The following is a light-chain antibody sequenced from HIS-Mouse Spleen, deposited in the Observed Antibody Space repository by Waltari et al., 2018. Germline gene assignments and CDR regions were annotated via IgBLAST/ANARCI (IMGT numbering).Light chain of an antibody. CDR1: SSDVGGYNY. CDR3: SSYTSSSPYVV. Sequence: QSALTQPASVSGSPGQPITISCTGTSSDVGGYNYVSWYQQPPGKAPKLMIYEVSNRPSGVSNRFSGSKSGNTASLTISGLQAEDEADYYCSSYTSSSPYVVFGGGTKLTVL. J-gene: IGLJ2*01. V-gene: IGLV2-14*01. CDR2: EVS.